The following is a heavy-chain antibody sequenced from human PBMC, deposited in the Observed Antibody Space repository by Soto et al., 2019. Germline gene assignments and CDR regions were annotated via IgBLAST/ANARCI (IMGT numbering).Heavy chain of an antibody. CDR1: GFTFSSYA. CDR3: AKVPGSILDYYYYGMDV. D-gene: IGHD3-10*01. V-gene: IGHV3-23*01. Sequence: PGGSLRLSCAASGFTFSSYAMSWFRQAPGKGLEWVSAISGSGGSTYYADSVRGRFTISRDNSKNTLYLQMNSLRAEDTAVYYCAKVPGSILDYYYYGMDVWGQGTTVTVSS. CDR2: ISGSGGST. J-gene: IGHJ6*02.